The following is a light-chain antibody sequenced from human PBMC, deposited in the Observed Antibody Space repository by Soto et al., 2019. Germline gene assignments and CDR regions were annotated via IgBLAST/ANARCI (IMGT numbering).Light chain of an antibody. Sequence: IQMPQSPSSVSASVGDSATITCRASQDISTWLAWYQQKPGKAPKSXIYTVSTLQSGVPSRFSGSGSGTEFSLTISSLQPEDFATYYCQQYYSYPITFGQGTRLEIK. V-gene: IGKV1D-16*01. CDR1: QDISTW. CDR2: TVS. CDR3: QQYYSYPIT. J-gene: IGKJ5*01.